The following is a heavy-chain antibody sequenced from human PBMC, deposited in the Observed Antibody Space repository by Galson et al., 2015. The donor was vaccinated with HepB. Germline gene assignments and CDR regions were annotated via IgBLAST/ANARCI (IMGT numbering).Heavy chain of an antibody. CDR1: GFTFSSYW. Sequence: SLRLSCAASGFTFSSYWMSWVRQAPGKGLEWVANIKQDGSEKYYVDSVKGRFTISRDNAKNSLYLQMNSLRAEDTAVYYCARDHVSALGGYYGIDVWGQGTTVTVSS. J-gene: IGHJ6*02. CDR3: ARDHVSALGGYYGIDV. D-gene: IGHD3-16*01. V-gene: IGHV3-7*03. CDR2: IKQDGSEK.